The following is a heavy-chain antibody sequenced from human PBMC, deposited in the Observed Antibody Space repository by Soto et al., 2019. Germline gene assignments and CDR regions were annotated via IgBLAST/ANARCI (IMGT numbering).Heavy chain of an antibody. D-gene: IGHD1-26*01. CDR1: AGSFSGYY. CDR3: ARHLSGSYPNWGRYCYYYYGMDV. Sequence: SETLSLTCAVYAGSFSGYYWSWIRQPPEKGMEWIGEINHSRSTNYSPSLKSRVTISIDTSKNQFSLKLSSVTAADTAVYYCARHLSGSYPNWGRYCYYYYGMDVWGQGTTVTVSS. CDR2: INHSRST. V-gene: IGHV4-34*01. J-gene: IGHJ6*02.